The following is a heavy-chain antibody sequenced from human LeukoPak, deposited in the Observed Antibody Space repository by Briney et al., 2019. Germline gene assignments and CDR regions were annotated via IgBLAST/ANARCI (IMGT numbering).Heavy chain of an antibody. J-gene: IGHJ4*02. CDR1: GGTFSSYA. Sequence: SVKVSCKASGGTFSSYAISWVRQAPGQGLEWMGGIIPIFGTANYAQKFQGRVTITADESTSTAYMELSSLRSEDTAVYYCARGLNRVKAAAGYWGQGTLVTVSS. CDR3: ARGLNRVKAAAGY. CDR2: IIPIFGTA. V-gene: IGHV1-69*13. D-gene: IGHD6-13*01.